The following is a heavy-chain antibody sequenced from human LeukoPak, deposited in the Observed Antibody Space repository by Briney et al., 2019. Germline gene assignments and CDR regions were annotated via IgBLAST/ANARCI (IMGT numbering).Heavy chain of an antibody. V-gene: IGHV3-72*01. CDR3: VRVGSVAGSDYLDY. D-gene: IGHD6-19*01. Sequence: GGSLRLSCAVSGFTFSDHFLDWVRQAPGKGQEWVGRSRSKAKSYTTEYAASVKGRFTISRDDSTNSLYLQMSSLKIEDTAIYYCVRVGSVAGSDYLDYWGQGTLVTVSS. J-gene: IGHJ4*02. CDR1: GFTFSDHF. CDR2: SRSKAKSYTT.